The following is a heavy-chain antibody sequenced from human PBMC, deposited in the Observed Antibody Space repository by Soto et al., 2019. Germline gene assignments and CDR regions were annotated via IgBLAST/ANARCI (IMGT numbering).Heavy chain of an antibody. CDR3: VKPGSGWSAFDY. CDR1: GFPFNRSS. D-gene: IGHD6-19*01. V-gene: IGHV3-30-3*01. Sequence: GGALELSCAAPGFPFNRSSIYWVRLSSCNVLEWVALISNDGSNEYYADSVKGRFTISRDNSKNTLFLQMNSLRVEDTAVYYCVKPGSGWSAFDYWGQGTLVTVSS. CDR2: ISNDGSNE. J-gene: IGHJ4*02.